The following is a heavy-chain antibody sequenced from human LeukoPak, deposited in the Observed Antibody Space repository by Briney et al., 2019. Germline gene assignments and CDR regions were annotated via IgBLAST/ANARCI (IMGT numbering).Heavy chain of an antibody. Sequence: GGSLRLSCAASGFTFSSYAMTWVRQAPGKGLEWVSTIGGLGESTNYADSVKGRFTISRDNSKNTLYLQMSSLRAEDTAVYYCAKEPQYSSSWSMDVWGKGTTVTVSS. CDR2: IGGLGEST. J-gene: IGHJ6*04. D-gene: IGHD6-13*01. CDR1: GFTFSSYA. V-gene: IGHV3-23*01. CDR3: AKEPQYSSSWSMDV.